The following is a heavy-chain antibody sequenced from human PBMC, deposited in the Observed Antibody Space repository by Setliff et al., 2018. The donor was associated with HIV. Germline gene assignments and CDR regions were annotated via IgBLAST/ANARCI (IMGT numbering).Heavy chain of an antibody. D-gene: IGHD1-1*01. CDR1: GYIFTDYF. CDR3: GRQLSNSFDY. V-gene: IGHV1-24*01. Sequence: SVKVSCKASGYIFTDYFLHWVRQAPGEGLEWMGGFDPEDGETIYAEKFQGRVTMTEDTATETAYMELSSLRSDDTAMYYCGRQLSNSFDYWGQGTLVTVSS. CDR2: FDPEDGET. J-gene: IGHJ4*02.